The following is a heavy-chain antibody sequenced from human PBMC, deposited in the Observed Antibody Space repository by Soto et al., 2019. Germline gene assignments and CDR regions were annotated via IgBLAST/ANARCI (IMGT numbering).Heavy chain of an antibody. D-gene: IGHD3-10*02. Sequence: GGSLRLSCTASGFSFNSNAMSWVRQAPGKGLEWVSVISGSGGVTFYADSVKGRFFSSRDNSKNTMFLQMNSLRADDTPLYYCAKLTNPGHYVRAYWGQGTLVTVSS. CDR3: AKLTNPGHYVRAY. CDR2: ISGSGGVT. CDR1: GFSFNSNA. J-gene: IGHJ4*02. V-gene: IGHV3-23*01.